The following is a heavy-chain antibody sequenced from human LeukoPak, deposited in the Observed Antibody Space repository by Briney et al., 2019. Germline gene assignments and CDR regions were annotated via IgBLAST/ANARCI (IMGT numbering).Heavy chain of an antibody. D-gene: IGHD1-26*01. J-gene: IGHJ4*02. CDR2: IYAGGST. CDR3: ARMWELSFDY. CDR1: GFTVSSDH. V-gene: IGHV3-53*01. Sequence: GGSLRLSCAASGFTVSSDHMSWVRQAPGKGLEWVSVIYAGGSTYYADSVKGRFTISRDNFKNTVFLQMNSLRAEDTAVYYCARMWELSFDYWGQGTLVTVSS.